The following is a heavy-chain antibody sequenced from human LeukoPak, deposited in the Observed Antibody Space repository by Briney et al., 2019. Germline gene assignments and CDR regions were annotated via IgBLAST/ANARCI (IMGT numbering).Heavy chain of an antibody. Sequence: SETLSLTCAVYGGSFSGYYWSWIRQPPGKGLEWIGEINHSGSTNYNPSLKSRVTISVDTSKNQFSLKLSSVTAADTAVYYCARGAATIFGVVTHYYYYGMDVWGQGTTVTVSS. J-gene: IGHJ6*02. CDR3: ARGAATIFGVVTHYYYYGMDV. CDR2: INHSGST. D-gene: IGHD3-3*01. CDR1: GGSFSGYY. V-gene: IGHV4-34*01.